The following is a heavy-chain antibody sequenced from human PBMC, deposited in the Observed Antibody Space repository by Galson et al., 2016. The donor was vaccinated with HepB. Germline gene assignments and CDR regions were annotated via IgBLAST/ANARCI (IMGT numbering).Heavy chain of an antibody. J-gene: IGHJ4*02. CDR2: ISGGGDVI. CDR1: GFNFSDYN. D-gene: IGHD2-15*01. Sequence: SLRLSCAASGFNFSDYNMNWIRQAPGRGLEWVSYISGGGDVIYYADSAKGRFTISRDSAHNSLYLQMNSLRAEDTAIYYCARDWMATHRRYCSGGNCGCDYWGQGTLVTVSS. CDR3: ARDWMATHRRYCSGGNCGCDY. V-gene: IGHV3-11*04.